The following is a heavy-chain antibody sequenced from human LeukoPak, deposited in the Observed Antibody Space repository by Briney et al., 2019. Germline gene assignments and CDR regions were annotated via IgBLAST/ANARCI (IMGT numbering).Heavy chain of an antibody. CDR2: IIPIFGAT. J-gene: IGHJ6*03. V-gene: IGHV1-69*05. CDR3: ARGRREPEAGSGIDCYYYYMDV. CDR1: GGTFTNYA. D-gene: IGHD3-10*01. Sequence: GASVKVSCKASGGTFTNYAISWVRQAPGQGLEWMGGIIPIFGATRFAQKFQGRVTITTDESTSTAYMELSSLRSEDTAVYYCARGRREPEAGSGIDCYYYYMDVWGKGAAVTVSS.